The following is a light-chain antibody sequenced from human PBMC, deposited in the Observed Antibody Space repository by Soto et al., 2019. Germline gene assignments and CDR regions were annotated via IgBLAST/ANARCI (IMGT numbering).Light chain of an antibody. CDR3: SSYAGSSTWV. CDR2: EVS. Sequence: QSVPTQPPSASGSPGQSATISCTGTSSDVGGYNYVSWYHPYPGKAPKLMIYEVSKRPSGVPDRFSGSKSGNTASLTVSGLQAEDEADYYCSSYAGSSTWVFGGGTKVTVL. J-gene: IGLJ2*01. V-gene: IGLV2-8*01. CDR1: SSDVGGYNY.